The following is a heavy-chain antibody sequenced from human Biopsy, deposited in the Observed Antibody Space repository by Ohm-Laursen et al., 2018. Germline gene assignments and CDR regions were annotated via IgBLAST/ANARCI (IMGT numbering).Heavy chain of an antibody. V-gene: IGHV4-61*01. CDR3: ARGYAGLYEAFDF. Sequence: PSQTLSLTCTVSGASVSSGSYDWSWIRQPPGKGLEWIGNIYNDVSTKYNPSLRSRVTISADTSANQFSLKLRSVTAADTAVYYCARGYAGLYEAFDFWGQGTVVTVAS. J-gene: IGHJ3*01. D-gene: IGHD5-18*01. CDR1: GASVSSGSYD. CDR2: IYNDVST.